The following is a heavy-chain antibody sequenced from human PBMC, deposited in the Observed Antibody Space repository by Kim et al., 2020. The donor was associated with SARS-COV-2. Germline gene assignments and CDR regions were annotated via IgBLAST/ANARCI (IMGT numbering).Heavy chain of an antibody. CDR3: ASRYYYGSGTTESFDY. D-gene: IGHD3-10*01. J-gene: IGHJ4*02. CDR1: GGSFSGYY. Sequence: SETLSLTCAVYGGSFSGYYWSWIRQPPGKGLEWIGEINHSGSTNYNPSLKSRVTISVDTSKNQFSLKLSSVTAADTAVYYCASRYYYGSGTTESFDYWGQGTLVTVSS. CDR2: INHSGST. V-gene: IGHV4-34*01.